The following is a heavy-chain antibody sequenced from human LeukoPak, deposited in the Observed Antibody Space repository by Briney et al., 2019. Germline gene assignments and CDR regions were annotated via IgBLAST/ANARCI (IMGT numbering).Heavy chain of an antibody. Sequence: PSETLSLTCTVSGGSISSYYWSWIRQPAGKGLEWIGRIYTSGSTNYNPSLKSRVTMSVDTSKSQFSLKLSSVTAADTAVYYCARDTEGTMIEGFDYWGQGTLVTVSS. CDR3: ARDTEGTMIEGFDY. CDR1: GGSISSYY. J-gene: IGHJ4*02. D-gene: IGHD3-22*01. V-gene: IGHV4-4*07. CDR2: IYTSGST.